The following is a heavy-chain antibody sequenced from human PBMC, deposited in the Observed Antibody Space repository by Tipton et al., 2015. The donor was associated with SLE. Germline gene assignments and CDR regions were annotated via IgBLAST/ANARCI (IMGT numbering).Heavy chain of an antibody. V-gene: IGHV3-7*01. D-gene: IGHD2-8*01. CDR1: GFTFSSHW. Sequence: SLRLSCAASGFTFSSHWMSWVRQAPGKGLEWVANIKQDGSVKYHVDSMRGRFTISRDNAKNSLYLQMNSLGAEDTAVYYCAKARSMGVMDVWGQGTTVTVSS. CDR2: IKQDGSVK. J-gene: IGHJ6*02. CDR3: AKARSMGVMDV.